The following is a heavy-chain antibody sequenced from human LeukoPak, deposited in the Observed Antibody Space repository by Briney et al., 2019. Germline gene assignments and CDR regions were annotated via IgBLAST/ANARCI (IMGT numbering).Heavy chain of an antibody. CDR1: GFTFSGHN. Sequence: GGSLRLSCAASGFTFSGHNMNWVRQAPGKGLEWISFVSISSGTIYYADSVNGRFRISRDNAKSSLDLEMNSLRAGDTAVYYCARAMSTFGGVRNYFDSWGQGTLVTVSS. J-gene: IGHJ4*02. D-gene: IGHD3-16*01. CDR3: ARAMSTFGGVRNYFDS. V-gene: IGHV3-48*04. CDR2: VSISSGTI.